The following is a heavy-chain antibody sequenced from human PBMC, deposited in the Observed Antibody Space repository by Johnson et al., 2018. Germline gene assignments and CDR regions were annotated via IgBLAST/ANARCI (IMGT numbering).Heavy chain of an antibody. D-gene: IGHD3-22*01. V-gene: IGHV3-30*03. CDR2: ISYDGSNK. J-gene: IGHJ6*03. Sequence: QVQLVESGGGVVQPGRSLRLSCAASGFTFSSYGMHWVRQAPGKGLEWVAVISYDGSNKYYADSVKGRFTISRDNSKNTMYLQMNSLRAEDTAVYYCARDSHYDSSGYYYFAYYYYYMDVWGKGTTVTVSS. CDR3: ARDSHYDSSGYYYFAYYYYYMDV. CDR1: GFTFSSYG.